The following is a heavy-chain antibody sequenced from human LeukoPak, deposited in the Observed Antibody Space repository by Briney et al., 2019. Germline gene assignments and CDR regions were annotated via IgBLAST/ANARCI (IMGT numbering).Heavy chain of an antibody. CDR2: IYSGGST. D-gene: IGHD3-10*01. J-gene: IGHJ5*02. CDR1: GFTVSSNY. V-gene: IGHV3-53*01. Sequence: GGSLRLSCAASGFTVSSNYMSWVRQAPGKGLEWVSVIYSGGSTCYADSVKGRFTISRDNSKNTLYLQMNSLRAEDTAVYYCAKSVRLLLWFGEDWFDPWGQGTLVTVSS. CDR3: AKSVRLLLWFGEDWFDP.